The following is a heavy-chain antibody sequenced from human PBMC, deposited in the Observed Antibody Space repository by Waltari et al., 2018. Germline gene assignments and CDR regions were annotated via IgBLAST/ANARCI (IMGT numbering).Heavy chain of an antibody. CDR3: AKDSRVTTGY. J-gene: IGHJ4*02. D-gene: IGHD4-17*01. V-gene: IGHV3-23*01. CDR1: GFTFSSYA. CDR2: ISGSGGSN. Sequence: EVQLLESGGGLVQPGGSLRLSCAASGFTFSSYAMSWVRQAPGKGLEGVSDISGSGGSNNYAGSVKGRFTISRDNSKNTLYLQMNSLRAEDTAVYYCAKDSRVTTGYWGQGTLVTVSS.